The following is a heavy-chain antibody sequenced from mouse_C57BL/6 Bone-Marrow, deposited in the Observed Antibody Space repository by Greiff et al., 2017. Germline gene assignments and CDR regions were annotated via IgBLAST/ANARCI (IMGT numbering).Heavy chain of an antibody. J-gene: IGHJ4*01. CDR2: IWSGGST. CDR1: GFSLTSYG. CDR3: ARKRGNYAMDY. Sequence: QVQLQQSGPGLVQPSQCLSITCTVSGFSLTSYGVHWVRQSPGKGLEWLGVIWSGGSTDYNAAFISRLSISKDNSKSQVFFKMNSLQADDTAIYYCARKRGNYAMDYWGQGTSVTVSS. V-gene: IGHV2-2*01.